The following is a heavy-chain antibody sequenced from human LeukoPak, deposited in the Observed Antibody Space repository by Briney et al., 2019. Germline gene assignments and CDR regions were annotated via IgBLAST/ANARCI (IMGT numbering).Heavy chain of an antibody. D-gene: IGHD3-16*01. CDR3: AKLGGHPLHNYYVGV. V-gene: IGHV3-23*01. CDR1: GFPFGGYA. CDR2: ILDSGYST. Sequence: GGSQRLSCTASGFPFGGYAMSWVRQAPGKGLEWVSGILDSGYSTYYANSVKGRFTISRDNSNNTLYLQMNSLRAEDTAVYYCAKLGGHPLHNYYVGVWGKGTTVAVSS. J-gene: IGHJ6*03.